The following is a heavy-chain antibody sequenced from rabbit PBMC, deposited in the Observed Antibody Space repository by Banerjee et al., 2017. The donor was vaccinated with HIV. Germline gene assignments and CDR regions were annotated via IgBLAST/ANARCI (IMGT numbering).Heavy chain of an antibody. CDR3: ARHSVYINDGYAADL. J-gene: IGHJ4*01. Sequence: QSLEESGGDLVKPGASLTLTCTASGFSFSSNYWICWVRQAPGKGLEWIACIYSGSSGVTYYASWAQGRFTITRSTSLNTVTLQMTSLTAADTATYFCARHSVYINDGYAADLWGPGTLVTVS. V-gene: IGHV1S40*01. CDR1: GFSFSSNYW. D-gene: IGHD6-1*01. CDR2: IYSGSSGVT.